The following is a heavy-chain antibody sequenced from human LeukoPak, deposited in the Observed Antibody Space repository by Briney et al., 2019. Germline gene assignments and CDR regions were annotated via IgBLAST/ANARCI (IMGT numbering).Heavy chain of an antibody. CDR1: GFTLSTSS. J-gene: IGHJ4*02. D-gene: IGHD3-10*01. Sequence: GGSLRLSCAASGFTLSTSSMNWLRQAPGKGLEWVSAISSRDFINYADSVKGRFTFSRDHAKDPLYLQMNSLRAEDTAVYYCARILGDNGYGSGFFDYWGQGARVTVSS. CDR2: ISSRDFI. V-gene: IGHV3-21*01. CDR3: ARILGDNGYGSGFFDY.